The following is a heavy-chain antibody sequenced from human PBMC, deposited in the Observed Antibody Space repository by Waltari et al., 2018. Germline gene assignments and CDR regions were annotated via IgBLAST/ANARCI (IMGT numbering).Heavy chain of an antibody. CDR2: INHSGST. D-gene: IGHD2-2*01. Sequence: QVQLQQWGAGLLKPSETLSLTCAVYGGSFSGSYWSWIRQPPGKGLEWIGEINHSGSTNYNPSLKSRVTISVDTSKNQFSLKLSSVTAADTAVYYCARAAVVPAAMRYWGQGTLVTVSS. CDR1: GGSFSGSY. V-gene: IGHV4-34*01. CDR3: ARAAVVPAAMRY. J-gene: IGHJ4*02.